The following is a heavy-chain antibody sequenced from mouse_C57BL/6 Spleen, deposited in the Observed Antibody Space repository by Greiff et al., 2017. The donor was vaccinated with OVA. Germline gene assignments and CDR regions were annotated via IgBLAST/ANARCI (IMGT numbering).Heavy chain of an antibody. J-gene: IGHJ4*01. V-gene: IGHV2-2*01. D-gene: IGHD2-10*01. Sequence: QVQLQESGPGLVQPSQSLSISCTASGFSLTSYGVHWVRQSPGQGLEWLGVICSGGSTDYNDAFISRLSISKDNSKSQVFFKMNSLQADDTAIYYCARGPYFYAMDYWGKGTSVTVSS. CDR3: ARGPYFYAMDY. CDR1: GFSLTSYG. CDR2: ICSGGST.